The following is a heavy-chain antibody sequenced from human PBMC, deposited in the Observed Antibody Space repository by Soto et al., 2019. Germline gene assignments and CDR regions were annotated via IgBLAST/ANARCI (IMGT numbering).Heavy chain of an antibody. V-gene: IGHV3-72*01. CDR1: GFTFSDRY. J-gene: IGHJ4*02. Sequence: EEHLVESGGGLVQPGGSLRLSCAASGFTFSDRYMDWVRQAPGQGLEWVGRSRNKANSYTTEYAASVKGRFTISRDDSENLLYLQMNSLKSEDTAVYYCVRGNPGGEWKIFGCWGQGTLVTVSS. D-gene: IGHD2-8*02. CDR2: SRNKANSYTT. CDR3: VRGNPGGEWKIFGC.